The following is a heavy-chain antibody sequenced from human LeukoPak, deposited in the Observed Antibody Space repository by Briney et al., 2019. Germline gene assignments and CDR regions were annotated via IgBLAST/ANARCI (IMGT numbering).Heavy chain of an antibody. CDR3: ARSEMVRGVITPLGDY. J-gene: IGHJ4*02. Sequence: ASVKVSCKASGYTFTSYGISWVRQAPGQGLEWMGWISAYNGNTNYAQKLQGRVTMTTDTSTSTAYMELRSLRSDDTAVYYCARSEMVRGVITPLGDYWGQGTLVTVSS. CDR2: ISAYNGNT. CDR1: GYTFTSYG. D-gene: IGHD3-10*01. V-gene: IGHV1-18*01.